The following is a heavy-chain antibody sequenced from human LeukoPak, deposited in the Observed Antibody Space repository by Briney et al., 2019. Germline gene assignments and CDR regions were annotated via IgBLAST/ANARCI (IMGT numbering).Heavy chain of an antibody. Sequence: PGGSLRLSCGASGFTFGSYGMSWVRQAPGKGLEWVSGISGSGGSTYYADSVKGRFTISRDNSKNTLYVQMNSLRADDTALYYCAKEAYYGSGTYSHFEYWGRGTLVTVST. D-gene: IGHD3-10*01. J-gene: IGHJ4*02. CDR1: GFTFGSYG. V-gene: IGHV3-23*01. CDR2: ISGSGGST. CDR3: AKEAYYGSGTYSHFEY.